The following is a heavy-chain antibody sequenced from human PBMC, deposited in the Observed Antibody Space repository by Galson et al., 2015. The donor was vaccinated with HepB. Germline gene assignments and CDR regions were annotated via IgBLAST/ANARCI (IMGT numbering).Heavy chain of an antibody. D-gene: IGHD6-6*01. V-gene: IGHV1-18*04. Sequence: SVKVSCKASGYSFSNYGFIWVRQAPGQGLEWLGWISVYNDNTDYAQKVQDRVTMTTDTSTRSAYMELRGLRSDDTAVYYCARYSSSLYSYAMDVWGQGTTVTVSS. CDR3: ARYSSSLYSYAMDV. J-gene: IGHJ6*02. CDR1: GYSFSNYG. CDR2: ISVYNDNT.